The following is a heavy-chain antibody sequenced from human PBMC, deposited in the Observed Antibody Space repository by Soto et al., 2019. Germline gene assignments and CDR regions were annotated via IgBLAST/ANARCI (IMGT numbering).Heavy chain of an antibody. CDR3: ARGSVPVIVVDHAFDI. CDR1: GYTFTSYG. Sequence: GASVKVSCKASGYTFTSYGISWVRQAPGQGLEWMGWISAHNGNTNYAQKLQGRVTMTTDTSTSTAYMELRSLRSDDTAVYYCARGSVPVIVVDHAFDIWGQGTMVNVSS. D-gene: IGHD3-22*01. V-gene: IGHV1-18*04. CDR2: ISAHNGNT. J-gene: IGHJ3*02.